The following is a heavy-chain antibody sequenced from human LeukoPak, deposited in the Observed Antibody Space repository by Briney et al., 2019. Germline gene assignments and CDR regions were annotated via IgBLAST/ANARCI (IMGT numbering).Heavy chain of an antibody. CDR2: IYTSGGT. D-gene: IGHD2-2*01. Sequence: SETLSLACTVSGGSISNLDYYWTWIRQPAGKRLEWIGRIYTSGGTNYNPSLKSRVTMSVDKSKNQISLNLASLTAADTALYYCAGRGSSSGTFDVWGPGTFVTVSS. CDR1: GGSISNLDYY. CDR3: AGRGSSSGTFDV. J-gene: IGHJ3*01. V-gene: IGHV4-61*02.